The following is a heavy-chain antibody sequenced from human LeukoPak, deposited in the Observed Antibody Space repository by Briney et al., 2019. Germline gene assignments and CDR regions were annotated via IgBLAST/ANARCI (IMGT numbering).Heavy chain of an antibody. D-gene: IGHD1-26*01. V-gene: IGHV3-64D*06. CDR3: IKDRIGTWSFDH. CDR2: ISINGDKT. Sequence: GGSLRLSCSASGFTFSGHFMHWVRQAPGKGLEYVSSISINGDKTYYAESVKGRFTISRDNPKNTLYLQLSSPRVEDTAVYYCIKDRIGTWSFDHWGQGTLLTVSS. CDR1: GFTFSGHF. J-gene: IGHJ4*02.